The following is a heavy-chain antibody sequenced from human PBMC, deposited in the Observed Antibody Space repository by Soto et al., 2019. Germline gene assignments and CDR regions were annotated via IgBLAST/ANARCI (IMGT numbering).Heavy chain of an antibody. CDR2: INPNSGGT. CDR3: ARSITMIAPSDYYGMDV. CDR1: GYTFTGYY. J-gene: IGHJ6*02. Sequence: ASVKVSCKASGYTFTGYYMHWVRQAPGQGLEWMGWINPNSGGTNYAQKFQGWVTMTRDTSISTAYMELSRLRSDDTAVYYCARSITMIAPSDYYGMDVWGQGATVTVSS. D-gene: IGHD3-22*01. V-gene: IGHV1-2*04.